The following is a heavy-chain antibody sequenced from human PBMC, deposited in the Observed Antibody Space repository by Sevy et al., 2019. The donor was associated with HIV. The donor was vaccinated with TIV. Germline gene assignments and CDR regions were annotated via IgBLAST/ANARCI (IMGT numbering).Heavy chain of an antibody. J-gene: IGHJ3*02. Sequence: GGSLRLSCAASGFTFSSYSMNWVRQAPGKGLEWVSSISSSSSYIYYADSVKGRFTISRYNAKNSLYLQMNSLRAEDTAVYYCARPETYYYGSGRPNDAFDIWGQGTMVTVSS. D-gene: IGHD3-10*01. V-gene: IGHV3-21*01. CDR2: ISSSSSYI. CDR3: ARPETYYYGSGRPNDAFDI. CDR1: GFTFSSYS.